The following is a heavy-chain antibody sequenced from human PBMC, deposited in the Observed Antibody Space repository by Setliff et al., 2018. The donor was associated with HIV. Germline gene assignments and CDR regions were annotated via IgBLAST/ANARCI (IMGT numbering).Heavy chain of an antibody. CDR1: GLTFSNYW. CDR2: IDSDGSDT. D-gene: IGHD5-18*01. J-gene: IGHJ4*02. CDR3: AKHSYAGPFDY. V-gene: IGHV3-74*01. Sequence: GGSLRLSCVASGLTFSNYWMHWVRQAPGKGLVWVSRIDSDGSDTDYADSVRGRFTISRDNAKNTLYLQMNSLRAEDTAVYYCAKHSYAGPFDYWGQGTLVTVSS.